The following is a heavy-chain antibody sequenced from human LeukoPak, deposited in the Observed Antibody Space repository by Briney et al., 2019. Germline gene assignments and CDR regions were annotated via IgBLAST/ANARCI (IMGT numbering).Heavy chain of an antibody. Sequence: GGSLRLSCAASGFTFSSYSMNWVRQAPGKGLEWVSSISSSSSYIYYADSVKGRFTISRDNAKNSLYLQMNSLRAEDTAVYYCAKDIGGEVVAASFDYWGQGTLVTVSS. J-gene: IGHJ4*02. D-gene: IGHD2-15*01. CDR1: GFTFSSYS. CDR3: AKDIGGEVVAASFDY. CDR2: ISSSSSYI. V-gene: IGHV3-21*01.